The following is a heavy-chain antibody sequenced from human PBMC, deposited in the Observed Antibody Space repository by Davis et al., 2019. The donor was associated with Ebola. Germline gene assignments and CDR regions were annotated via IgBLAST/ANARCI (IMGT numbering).Heavy chain of an antibody. CDR1: GFTFSSYG. V-gene: IGHV3-33*01. CDR2: IWYDGSNK. Sequence: GESLKISCAASGFTFSSYGMHWVRQAPGKGLEWVAVIWYDGSNKYYADSVKGRFTISRDNSKNTLYLQMNSLRAEDTAVYYCAREPSLGVFDYWGQGTLVTVSS. J-gene: IGHJ4*02. CDR3: AREPSLGVFDY. D-gene: IGHD3-16*01.